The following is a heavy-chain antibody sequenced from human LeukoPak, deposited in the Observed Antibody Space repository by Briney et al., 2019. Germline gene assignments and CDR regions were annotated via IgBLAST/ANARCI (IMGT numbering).Heavy chain of an antibody. CDR2: INSDGTNT. J-gene: IGHJ4*02. CDR3: ARVTGYTYGSGDY. CDR1: GFTFSSYW. D-gene: IGHD5-18*01. Sequence: GGSLRLSCAASGFTFSSYWMSWVRQAPGKGLVWVSRINSDGTNTTYADSVKGRFTISRDNAKNTLYLQMNSLRAEDTAVYYCARVTGYTYGSGDYWGQGTLLIVSS. V-gene: IGHV3-74*01.